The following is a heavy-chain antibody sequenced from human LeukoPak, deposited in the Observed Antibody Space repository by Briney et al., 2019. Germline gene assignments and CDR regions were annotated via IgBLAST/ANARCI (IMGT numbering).Heavy chain of an antibody. CDR1: GFTFSNHA. Sequence: PGGSLRLSCAASGFTFSNHAMHWVRQSPGKGLECVALISYDGSNEYYADSVKGRFTISRDSSKNTLYLQMNSLRAEDTAVYYCARHADSGLGELAFDYWGQGTLVTVSS. CDR3: ARHADSGLGELAFDY. D-gene: IGHD3-10*01. J-gene: IGHJ4*02. CDR2: ISYDGSNE. V-gene: IGHV3-30-3*01.